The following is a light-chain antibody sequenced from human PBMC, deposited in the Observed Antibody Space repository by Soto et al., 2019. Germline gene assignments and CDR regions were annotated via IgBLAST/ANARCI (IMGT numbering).Light chain of an antibody. V-gene: IGKV3-11*01. Sequence: EVVLTQSPATLSLSPGERATLSCRASESIGNYLAWYQQKLGQAPKLLIYDASHRDIGIPVRFSCDGSGTDFTLTISSLEPEDFAVYYCQWRSDWPPRLTFGGGTKVEIK. CDR2: DAS. J-gene: IGKJ4*01. CDR3: QWRSDWPPRLT. CDR1: ESIGNY.